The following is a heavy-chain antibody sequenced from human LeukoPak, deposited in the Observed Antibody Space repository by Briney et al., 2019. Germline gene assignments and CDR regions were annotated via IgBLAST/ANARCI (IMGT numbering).Heavy chain of an antibody. CDR2: IYSNGIT. D-gene: IGHD3-22*01. V-gene: IGHV4-4*08. J-gene: IGHJ2*01. CDR3: ARRAYYDSSGYHPTSGYFDL. CDR1: GGSMFSYY. Sequence: SETLSLTCTVSGGSMFSYYWNWIRQPPGKGLEWIGYIYSNGITNYSPSLRGRGTISIATSKNQFSLRLTSVTAADTAIYYCARRAYYDSSGYHPTSGYFDLWGRGTLVTVSS.